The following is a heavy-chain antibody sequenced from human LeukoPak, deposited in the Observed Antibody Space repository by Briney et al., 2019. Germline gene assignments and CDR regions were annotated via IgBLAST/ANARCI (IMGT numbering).Heavy chain of an antibody. J-gene: IGHJ3*02. CDR1: GFTFSSYA. Sequence: GGSLRLSCAASGFTFSSYAMIWVRQAPGKGLEWVSGISGSVGSTYYADSVKGGFTISGDNSKNTVHLQMNSLRAEDTALYYCAKDPGYYDSSGYWYIWGQGTMVTVSS. D-gene: IGHD3-22*01. V-gene: IGHV3-23*01. CDR3: AKDPGYYDSSGYWYI. CDR2: ISGSVGST.